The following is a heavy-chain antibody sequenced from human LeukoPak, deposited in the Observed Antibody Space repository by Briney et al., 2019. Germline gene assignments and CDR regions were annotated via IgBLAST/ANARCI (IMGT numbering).Heavy chain of an antibody. CDR3: ARTYYYDSSGYSPFDY. CDR1: GYTFTSYY. J-gene: IGHJ4*02. Sequence: ASVKVSCKASGYTFTSYYMHWVRQAPGQGLEWMGIINPSGGSTSYAQKFQGRVTVTRDMSTSTVYMELSSLRSEDTAVYYCARTYYYDSSGYSPFDYWGQGTLVTVSS. D-gene: IGHD3-22*01. CDR2: INPSGGST. V-gene: IGHV1-46*01.